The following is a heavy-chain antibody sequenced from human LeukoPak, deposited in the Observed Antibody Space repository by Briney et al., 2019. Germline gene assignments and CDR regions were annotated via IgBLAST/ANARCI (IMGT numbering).Heavy chain of an antibody. D-gene: IGHD4-17*01. CDR3: TRMTTGHDY. CDR2: INHSGDT. J-gene: IGHJ4*02. Sequence: PSETLCLTCAVSGVSFNDYDWSWVRQPPGKGLEWIGKINHSGDTNYSPSLKSRVTISIDTSRKQFSLNLRSVTVADPAVYYCTRMTTGHDYWGQGTLVTVSS. V-gene: IGHV4-34*01. CDR1: GVSFNDYD.